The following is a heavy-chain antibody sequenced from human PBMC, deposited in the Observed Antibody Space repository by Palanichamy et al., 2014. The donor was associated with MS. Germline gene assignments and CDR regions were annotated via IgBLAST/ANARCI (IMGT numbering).Heavy chain of an antibody. CDR3: ARGADYYGSGSFDY. D-gene: IGHD3-10*01. CDR1: GFTFSSYG. CDR2: IWYDGSNK. V-gene: IGHV3-33*01. J-gene: IGHJ4*02. Sequence: QLIEVWGEGGGSSLGGSLRLSCAASGFTFSSYGMHWVRQAPGKGLEWVAVIWYDGSNKYYADSVKGRFTISRDNSKNTLYLQMNSLRAEDTAVYYCARGADYYGSGSFDYWGQGTLVTVSS.